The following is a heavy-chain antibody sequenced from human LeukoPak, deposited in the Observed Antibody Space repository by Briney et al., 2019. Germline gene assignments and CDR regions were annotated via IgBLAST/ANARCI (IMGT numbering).Heavy chain of an antibody. J-gene: IGHJ5*02. V-gene: IGHV6-1*01. CDR2: TYYRSKWYN. CDR3: ARGYSSSWYNWFDP. D-gene: IGHD6-13*01. CDR1: GDSVSSNSAA. Sequence: QTLSLTCAISGDSVSSNSAAWNWIRQSPSRGLEWLGRTYYRSKWYNDYAVSVKSRITINPDTSENQFSLQLNSVTPEDTAVYYCARGYSSSWYNWFDPWGQGTLVTVSS.